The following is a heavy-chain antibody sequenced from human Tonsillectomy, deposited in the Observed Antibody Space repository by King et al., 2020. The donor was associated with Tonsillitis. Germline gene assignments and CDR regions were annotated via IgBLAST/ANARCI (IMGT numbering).Heavy chain of an antibody. CDR2: IYYSGST. V-gene: IGHV4-61*01. Sequence: LQLQESGPGLVKPSETLSLTCTVSGGSVSRGSYYWSWGRQPPGKELEWLGNIYYSGSTNYNPPLKSRVTISVDTPKNQFSLEMSSVTAADTAVYYCAKEGGDFWSGYYFDYWGQGILVTVSP. J-gene: IGHJ4*02. CDR3: AKEGGDFWSGYYFDY. D-gene: IGHD3-3*01. CDR1: GGSVSRGSYY.